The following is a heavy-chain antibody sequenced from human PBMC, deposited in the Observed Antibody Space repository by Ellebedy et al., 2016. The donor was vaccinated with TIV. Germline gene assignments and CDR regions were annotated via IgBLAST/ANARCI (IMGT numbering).Heavy chain of an antibody. CDR3: AKDQVLSSDMGRYFY. D-gene: IGHD2/OR15-2a*01. CDR2: ISGSGDNT. CDR1: GFTFSTYW. Sequence: GGSLRLSCAASGFTFSTYWMSWVRQAPGKGLEWVSAISGSGDNTYYADSVKGRFTISRDNSKNTLYLQMNSLRAEDRAVYYCAKDQVLSSDMGRYFYWGQGTLVTVSS. J-gene: IGHJ4*02. V-gene: IGHV3-23*01.